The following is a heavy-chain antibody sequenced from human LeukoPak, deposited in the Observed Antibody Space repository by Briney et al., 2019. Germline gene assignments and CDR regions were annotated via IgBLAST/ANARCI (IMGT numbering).Heavy chain of an antibody. CDR2: IYPGDSDT. V-gene: IGHV5-51*01. J-gene: IGHJ4*02. CDR3: ARLRQQLVPRPEYYFDY. CDR1: GYSFTSYW. D-gene: IGHD6-13*01. Sequence: GESLKISCKGSGYSFTSYWIGWVRQMPGKGLEWMGIIYPGDSDTRYSPSFQGQVTISADKSISTAYLQWSSLKASDTAMYYCARLRQQLVPRPEYYFDYWGQGTLVTVSS.